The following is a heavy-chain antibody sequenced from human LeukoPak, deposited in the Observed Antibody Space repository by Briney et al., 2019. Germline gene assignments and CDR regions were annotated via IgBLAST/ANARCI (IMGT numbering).Heavy chain of an antibody. J-gene: IGHJ4*02. D-gene: IGHD3-10*01. Sequence: EASVKVSCKASGYTFTSYDINWVRQATGQGLEWMGWMNPNSGNTGYAQKFQGRVTMTRNTSISTAYMELSSLRSEDTAVYYCARVRRYGSGRPLYYFDYWGQGTLVTVSS. V-gene: IGHV1-8*01. CDR1: GYTFTSYD. CDR2: MNPNSGNT. CDR3: ARVRRYGSGRPLYYFDY.